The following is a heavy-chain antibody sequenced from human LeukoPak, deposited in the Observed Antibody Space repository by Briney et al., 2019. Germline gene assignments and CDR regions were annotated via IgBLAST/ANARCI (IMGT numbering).Heavy chain of an antibody. J-gene: IGHJ6*03. Sequence: PGGSLRLSCAASGFAFDDYGMSWVRQAPGKGLEWVSGINWNGGSTGYADSVKGRFTISRDNAKNSLYLQMNSLRAEDTALYYCARGLRYYYYYMDVWGKGTTVTVSS. CDR2: INWNGGST. D-gene: IGHD2-21*01. CDR3: ARGLRYYYYYMDV. CDR1: GFAFDDYG. V-gene: IGHV3-20*04.